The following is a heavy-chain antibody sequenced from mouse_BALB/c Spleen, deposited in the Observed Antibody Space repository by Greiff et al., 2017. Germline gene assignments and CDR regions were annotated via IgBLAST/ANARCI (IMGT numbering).Heavy chain of an antibody. CDR3: ARIDAHYYGSSFDY. V-gene: IGHV8-8*01. D-gene: IGHD1-1*01. Sequence: QVTLKESGPGILQPSQTLSLTSSFSGFSLSTSGMGVGWIRQPSGKGLEWLVHIWWDDDKRYNPALKSRLTISKDTSSNQVFLKIASVNTADTATYYCARIDAHYYGSSFDYWGQGTTLTVSS. CDR1: GFSLSTSGMG. CDR2: IWWDDDK. J-gene: IGHJ2*01.